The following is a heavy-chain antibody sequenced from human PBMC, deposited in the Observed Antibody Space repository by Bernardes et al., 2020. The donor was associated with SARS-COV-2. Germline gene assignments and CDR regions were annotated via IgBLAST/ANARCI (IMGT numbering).Heavy chain of an antibody. CDR3: ARVEGFCSGGTCFSLFYFDH. CDR1: GYTYTNYG. CDR2: ISGYNGNT. V-gene: IGHV1-18*04. D-gene: IGHD2-15*01. Sequence: ASVKVSCKASGYTYTNYGIAWVRQAPGHGLEWLGWISGYNGNTNYARHLQDRISMTTDLSTNTAFMELRRLRSDDTAVDYCARVEGFCSGGTCFSLFYFDHWGQGTLVSVSS. J-gene: IGHJ4*02.